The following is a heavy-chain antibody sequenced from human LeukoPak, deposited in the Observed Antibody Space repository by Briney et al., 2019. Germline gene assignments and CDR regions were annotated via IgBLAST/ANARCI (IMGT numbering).Heavy chain of an antibody. CDR1: GGSFSGYY. J-gene: IGHJ4*02. D-gene: IGHD6-13*01. V-gene: IGHV4-34*01. Sequence: SETLSLTCAVYGGSFSGYYWSWIRQPPGKGLEWIGEINHSGSTNYNPSLKSRVTISVDTSKNQFSLKLSSVTAADTAVYYCARHTYVAAASDFDYWGQGTLVTVSS. CDR3: ARHTYVAAASDFDY. CDR2: INHSGST.